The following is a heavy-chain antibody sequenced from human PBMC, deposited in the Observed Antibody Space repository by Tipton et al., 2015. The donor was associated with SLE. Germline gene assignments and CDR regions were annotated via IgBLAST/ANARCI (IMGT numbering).Heavy chain of an antibody. CDR2: IYSSGST. D-gene: IGHD3-9*01. CDR3: ARDLQPSIERYFDWLGGWFDP. J-gene: IGHJ5*02. CDR1: GGSIRSYY. Sequence: TLSLTCTVSGGSIRSYYWSWIRQPPGKGLEWIGYIYSSGSTNYNPSLKSRVTISVDTSKNQFSLKMSSVTAADTAVYYCARDLQPSIERYFDWLGGWFDPWGQGTLVTVSS. V-gene: IGHV4-59*01.